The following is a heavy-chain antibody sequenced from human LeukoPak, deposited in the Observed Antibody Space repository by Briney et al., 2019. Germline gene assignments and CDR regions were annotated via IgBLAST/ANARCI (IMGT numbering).Heavy chain of an antibody. V-gene: IGHV1-2*02. CDR3: ARDRPVAGTDLGY. J-gene: IGHJ4*02. CDR1: GYMFTGYY. Sequence: ASVKVSFKASGYMFTGYYMHWVRQAPGQGLEWMGWINPNSGGTNYAQKFQGRVTMTRDTSISTAYMELSRLRSDDTAVYYCARDRPVAGTDLGYWGQGTLVTVS. CDR2: INPNSGGT. D-gene: IGHD6-19*01.